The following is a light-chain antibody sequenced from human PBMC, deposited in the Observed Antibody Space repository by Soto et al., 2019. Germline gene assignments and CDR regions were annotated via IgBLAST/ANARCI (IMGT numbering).Light chain of an antibody. V-gene: IGKV3-20*01. Sequence: EIVLTQSPGTLSLSPGERATLSCRASQSVSSNYLAWYQQKPGQAPRLLIYGASSRATGIPDRFSGSGSGTDFTLTISRLEPEEFAVYYCQQYGSSPFTFGRGTKVDIK. CDR1: QSVSSNY. CDR3: QQYGSSPFT. J-gene: IGKJ3*01. CDR2: GAS.